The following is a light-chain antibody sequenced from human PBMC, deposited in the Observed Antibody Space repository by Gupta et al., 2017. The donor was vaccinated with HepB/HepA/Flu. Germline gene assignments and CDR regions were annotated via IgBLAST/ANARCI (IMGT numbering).Light chain of an antibody. CDR2: DAS. CDR3: QQDGSSPPIT. V-gene: IGKV3D-20*01. J-gene: IGKJ5*01. Sequence: EIVLTQSPATLSLSPGERATLSCGASQSVSRSYLAWYQQKPGRAPRLLIYDASSRATGIPDRFSGSGCGKDLTLTSSRREQEDFAVYYCQQDGSSPPITFGQGTRLEIK. CDR1: QSVSRSY.